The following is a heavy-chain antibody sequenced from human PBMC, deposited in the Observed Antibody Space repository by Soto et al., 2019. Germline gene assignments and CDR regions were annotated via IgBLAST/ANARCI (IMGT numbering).Heavy chain of an antibody. D-gene: IGHD6-13*01. CDR1: GFSLSSSVGA. CDR2: IYWDDDK. CDR3: ADATPHNSSRWFFDF. V-gene: IGHV2-5*02. J-gene: IGHJ4*02. Sequence: QINLKESGPMLINPTQTLTLTCTFSGFSLSSSVGAVGWIRQPPGKALEWLALIYWDDDKAYSPSLKNTITITKDTSKNQLVLTLTNLGPVDAGTYFCADATPHNSSRWFFDFWGLGTVVNV.